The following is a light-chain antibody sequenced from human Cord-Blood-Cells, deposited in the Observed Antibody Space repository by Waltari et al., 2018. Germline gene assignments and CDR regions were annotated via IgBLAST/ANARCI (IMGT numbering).Light chain of an antibody. CDR2: DAS. CDR1: QSVSSY. CDR3: QQRSNWIT. J-gene: IGKJ5*01. Sequence: EIVLTQSTATLSLSHGERATLSCRASQSVSSYLSWYQQKPGQAPRLLIYDASNRATVIPASVSGSGSGTDFTLTISSLEPEDFAVYYCQQRSNWITFGQGTRLEIK. V-gene: IGKV3-11*01.